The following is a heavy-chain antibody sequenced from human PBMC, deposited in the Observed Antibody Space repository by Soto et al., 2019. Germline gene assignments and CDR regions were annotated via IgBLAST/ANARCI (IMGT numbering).Heavy chain of an antibody. CDR2: LSGSGGST. J-gene: IGHJ4*02. D-gene: IGHD3-10*01. Sequence: EVQLLESGGGLVQPGGSLRLSCAASGFSFIKYAMSWVRQAPGKGLEWVSGLSGSGGSTSSADSVKGRFAISRDNSRNTLYLKMNSLRDGDTAIYYCARGFSAGKGSPPDYWGQGTLVTVSS. V-gene: IGHV3-23*01. CDR1: GFSFIKYA. CDR3: ARGFSAGKGSPPDY.